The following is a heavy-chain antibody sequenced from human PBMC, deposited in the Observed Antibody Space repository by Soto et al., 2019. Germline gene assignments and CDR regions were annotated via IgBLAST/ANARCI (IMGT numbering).Heavy chain of an antibody. Sequence: PSETLSLTCSVSGGSINSNNYYWAWIRQPPGKGLAWIASIYYDGSTYYNPSLKSRVTISVDASKNRFYLQLRSVTAADTAVYYCAKVVVAATRHTDFDSWGQGTLVTVSS. CDR3: AKVVVAATRHTDFDS. D-gene: IGHD2-15*01. CDR1: GGSINSNNYY. V-gene: IGHV4-39*01. CDR2: IYYDGST. J-gene: IGHJ4*02.